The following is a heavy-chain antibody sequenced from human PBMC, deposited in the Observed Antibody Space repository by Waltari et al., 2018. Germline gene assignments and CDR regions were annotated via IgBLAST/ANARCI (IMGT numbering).Heavy chain of an antibody. V-gene: IGHV4-59*01. J-gene: IGHJ6*02. Sequence: QVQLQESGPGLVKPSETLSLTCTVSGGSISSYYWSWIRQPPGKGLEWIGYIYYSGSTNYNPSLKSRVTISVDTSKNQCSLKLSSVTAADTAVYYCARDRGWTTTGIIAAYYYYGMDVWGQGTTVTVSS. CDR2: IYYSGST. CDR1: GGSISSYY. D-gene: IGHD1-20*01. CDR3: ARDRGWTTTGIIAAYYYYGMDV.